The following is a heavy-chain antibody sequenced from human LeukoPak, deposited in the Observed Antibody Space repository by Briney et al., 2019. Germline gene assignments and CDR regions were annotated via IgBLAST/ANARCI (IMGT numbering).Heavy chain of an antibody. CDR2: IYYSGST. V-gene: IGHV4-39*07. CDR3: ARSRPYCSSTSCYRYFDY. J-gene: IGHJ4*02. D-gene: IGHD2-2*02. CDR1: GGSISSYY. Sequence: PSETLSLTCTVSGGSISSYYWGWIRQPPGKGLEWIGSIYYSGSTYYNPSLKSRVTISVDTSKNQFSLKLSSVTAADTAVYYCARSRPYCSSTSCYRYFDYWGQGTLVTVSS.